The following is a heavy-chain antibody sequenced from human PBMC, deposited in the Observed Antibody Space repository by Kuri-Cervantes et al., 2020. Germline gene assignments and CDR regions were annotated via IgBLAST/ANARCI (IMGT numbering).Heavy chain of an antibody. J-gene: IGHJ5*02. D-gene: IGHD2-15*01. CDR3: AREGEGYCSGGSCYSGNWFDP. V-gene: IGHV4-39*07. CDR2: IYYSGST. Sequence: SETLSLTCTVSGGSISSSSYYWGWIRQPPGKGLEWIGSIYYSGSTYYNPSLESRVTISVDRSKNQFSLKLSSVTAADTAVYYCAREGEGYCSGGSCYSGNWFDPWGQGTLVTVSS. CDR1: GGSISSSSYY.